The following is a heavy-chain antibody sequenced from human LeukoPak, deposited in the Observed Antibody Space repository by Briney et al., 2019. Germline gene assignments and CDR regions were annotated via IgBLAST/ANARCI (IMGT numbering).Heavy chain of an antibody. CDR3: ARGGARGYSYGGLDY. CDR2: IYDSGST. V-gene: IGHV4-59*01. Sequence: PSETLSLTCTVSGDSISSYYWSWIRQSPAKGLEWIGYIYDSGSTNYNPSLKSRVSISVDTSKNQFSLKLSSVIAADTAVYYCARGGARGYSYGGLDYWGQGTLVTVSS. CDR1: GDSISSYY. D-gene: IGHD5-18*01. J-gene: IGHJ4*02.